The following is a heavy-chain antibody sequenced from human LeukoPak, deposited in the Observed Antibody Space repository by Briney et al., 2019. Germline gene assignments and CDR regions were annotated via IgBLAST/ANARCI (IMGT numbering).Heavy chain of an antibody. CDR3: VREAGYCAPVCLKTNWFDP. Sequence: GGSLRLSCAASGFPFSSHAMSWVRQPPGEGLEWVAAISNGKTYYADSVRGRFAISRDDSTNTVYLHMNSLRDEDTALYHCVREAGYCAPVCLKTNWFDPWGQGTLVTVSS. CDR1: GFPFSSHA. V-gene: IGHV3-23*01. D-gene: IGHD2-15*01. J-gene: IGHJ5*02. CDR2: ISNGKT.